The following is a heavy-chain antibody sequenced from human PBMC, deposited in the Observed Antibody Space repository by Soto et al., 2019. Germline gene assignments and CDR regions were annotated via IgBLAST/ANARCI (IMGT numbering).Heavy chain of an antibody. CDR2: IIAYDGNA. Sequence: ASLKVSCKASGYTFTSYCISWGRQAPGQGREWMGGIIAYDGNANYAQKLQGRDTTTTDTSTSTAYMELRSPRPDDTAVYYCARARGVHDYGHFNDSYYYYYGMDVWGQGTTVTVSS. V-gene: IGHV1-18*01. CDR1: GYTFTSYC. CDR3: ARARGVHDYGHFNDSYYYYYGMDV. J-gene: IGHJ6*02. D-gene: IGHD4-17*01.